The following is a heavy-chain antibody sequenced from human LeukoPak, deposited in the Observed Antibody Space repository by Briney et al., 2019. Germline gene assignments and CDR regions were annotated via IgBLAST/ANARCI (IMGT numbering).Heavy chain of an antibody. Sequence: ASVKLSCKTFGFSFTSYYMNWVRQAPGQGLKWMGLINLSGATTRYAQEFQGRVTMTRDTSTSTVFMELTGLRSDDTAFYYCARSWWGTDWSLKDNWFDPWGQGALVTVSS. CDR3: ARSWWGTDWSLKDNWFDP. CDR1: GFSFTSYY. CDR2: INLSGATT. J-gene: IGHJ5*02. V-gene: IGHV1-46*01. D-gene: IGHD3-9*01.